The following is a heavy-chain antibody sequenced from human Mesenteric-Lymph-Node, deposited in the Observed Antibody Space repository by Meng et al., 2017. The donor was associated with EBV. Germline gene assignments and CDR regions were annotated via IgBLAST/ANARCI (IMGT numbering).Heavy chain of an antibody. J-gene: IGHJ4*02. CDR3: ARGYSYDSFGLDY. CDR2: IYHSGGT. D-gene: IGHD5-18*01. CDR1: GVSITSNNW. Sequence: QVQLQEPGPGLVKPSETLSLTCTVPGVSITSNNWWTWVRQPPGEGLEWIGKIYHSGGTNYNPSLESRVTISVDKSTNQFSLRVSSVTAADTAVYYCARGYSYDSFGLDYWGQGSLVTVSS. V-gene: IGHV4-4*02.